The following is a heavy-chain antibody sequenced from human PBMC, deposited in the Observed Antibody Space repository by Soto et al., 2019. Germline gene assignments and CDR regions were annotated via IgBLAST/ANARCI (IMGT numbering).Heavy chain of an antibody. CDR1: GFMFDNYW. D-gene: IGHD3-22*01. J-gene: IGHJ3*02. Sequence: PGGSLRLSCAASGFMFDNYWMSWVRQAPGKGLEWVANIKQDGTDKFYVDSVKGRFTISRDNAKNSLYLQMNTLRAEDTAVYYCARDDFYDSSVNDAFDIWGQGAMVTVSS. V-gene: IGHV3-7*05. CDR2: IKQDGTDK. CDR3: ARDDFYDSSVNDAFDI.